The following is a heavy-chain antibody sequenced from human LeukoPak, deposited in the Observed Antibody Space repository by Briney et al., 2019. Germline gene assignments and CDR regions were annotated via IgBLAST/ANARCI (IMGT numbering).Heavy chain of an antibody. Sequence: SETLSLTCTVSGGSISGYYWSWIRQPPGKGLEWIGEINHSRSTNYNPSLKSRVTISVDTSKNQFSLKVTSVTAADTAVYYCARVGRYYDALTGYATGGSPFDYWGQGTPVTVSS. CDR1: GGSISGYY. CDR3: ARVGRYYDALTGYATGGSPFDY. V-gene: IGHV4-34*01. D-gene: IGHD3-9*01. CDR2: INHSRST. J-gene: IGHJ4*02.